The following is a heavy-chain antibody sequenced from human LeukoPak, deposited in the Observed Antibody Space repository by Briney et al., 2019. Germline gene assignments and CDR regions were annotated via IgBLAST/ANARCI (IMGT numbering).Heavy chain of an antibody. V-gene: IGHV4-59*01. Sequence: NPSETLSLTCTVSGGSISSYYWSWIRQPPGKGLEWIGYIYYSGSTDYNPSLKSRVTISVDTSKNQFSLKPSSVTAADTAVYYCARAGSMFGVVVFDYWGQGTLVTVSS. CDR3: ARAGSMFGVVVFDY. J-gene: IGHJ4*02. CDR1: GGSISSYY. CDR2: IYYSGST. D-gene: IGHD3-3*01.